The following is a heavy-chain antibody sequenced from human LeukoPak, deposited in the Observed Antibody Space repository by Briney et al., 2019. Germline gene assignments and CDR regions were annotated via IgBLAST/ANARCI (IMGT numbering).Heavy chain of an antibody. V-gene: IGHV1-69*08. J-gene: IGHJ3*02. CDR3: ARRDWNDENDAFDI. CDR1: GGTFNSYT. D-gene: IGHD1-1*01. Sequence: ASVKVSCKASGGTFNSYTITWVRQAPGQGLEWMGRIIPIFDTANYAQMFQGRVTITADKSTTTAYMELSSLASEDTAVYYCARRDWNDENDAFDIWGQGTMVTSLQ. CDR2: IIPIFDTA.